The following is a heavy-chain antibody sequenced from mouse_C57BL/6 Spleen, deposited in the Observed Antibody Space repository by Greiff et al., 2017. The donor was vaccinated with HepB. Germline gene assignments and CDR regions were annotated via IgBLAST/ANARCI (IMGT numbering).Heavy chain of an antibody. J-gene: IGHJ4*01. CDR3: ARSYYGSSPYYYAMDY. V-gene: IGHV1-50*01. CDR2: IDPSDSYT. CDR1: GYTFTSYW. D-gene: IGHD1-1*01. Sequence: QVQLQQPGAELVKPGASVKLSCKASGYTFTSYWMQWVKQRPGQGLEWIGEIDPSDSYTNYNQKFKVKATLTVDTSSSTAYMQLSSLTSEDSAVYYCARSYYGSSPYYYAMDYWGQGTSVTVSS.